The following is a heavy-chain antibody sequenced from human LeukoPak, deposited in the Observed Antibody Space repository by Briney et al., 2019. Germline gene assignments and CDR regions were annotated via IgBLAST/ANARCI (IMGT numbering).Heavy chain of an antibody. V-gene: IGHV3-48*03. D-gene: IGHD6-13*01. CDR1: GFTFSSYE. CDR2: ISSSGSTI. J-gene: IGHJ4*02. CDR3: ARGGPAAGRFDY. Sequence: GGSLRLSCAASGFTFSSYEMNWVRQAPGKGLEWVSYISSSGSTIYYADSVKGRFTISRDNAKNSLYLQMNSLRAEDTAVYYCARGGPAAGRFDYWGQGTLVTVSS.